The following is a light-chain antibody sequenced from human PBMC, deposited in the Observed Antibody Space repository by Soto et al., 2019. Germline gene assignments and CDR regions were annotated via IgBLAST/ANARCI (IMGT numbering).Light chain of an antibody. J-gene: IGKJ1*01. CDR1: QSVSSY. V-gene: IGKV3-11*01. CDR3: QQRSNWPVT. Sequence: EIVLTQSPATLSLSPGERATLSCRASQSVSSYLAWYQQKPGQAPRLLIYDASNRATGIPARFSGSGSGTDFTRTISSLEPEDFAVSYCQQRSNWPVTFGQGTRVEIK. CDR2: DAS.